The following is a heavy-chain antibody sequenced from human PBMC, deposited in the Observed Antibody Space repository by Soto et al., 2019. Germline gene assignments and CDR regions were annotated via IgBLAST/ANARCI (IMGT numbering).Heavy chain of an antibody. D-gene: IGHD1-26*01. V-gene: IGHV1-18*04. J-gene: IGHJ3*02. CDR1: GYPFSSNG. CDR3: AREGGPTTADAFDI. CDR2: IGVYSGST. Sequence: QAQLVQSGVEVKKPGASVKVSCKASGYPFSSNGISWVRQAPGRGLEWMGWIGVYSGSTNYAQKFQGRVSMTTDTSTSTAYMELRSLRSDDTAVYFWAREGGPTTADAFDIWGQGTMVVVST.